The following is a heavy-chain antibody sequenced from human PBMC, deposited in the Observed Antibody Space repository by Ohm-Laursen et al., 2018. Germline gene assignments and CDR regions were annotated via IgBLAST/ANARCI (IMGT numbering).Heavy chain of an antibody. CDR3: ARVQAGGWAGPAMVSGSAFDI. J-gene: IGHJ3*02. V-gene: IGHV3-48*01. CDR1: GFTFRYYA. CDR2: ISSSRSTI. D-gene: IGHD5-18*01. Sequence: LRLPCAASGFTFRYYAMSWVRQAPGKGLEGVSYISSSRSTIYYADSVKGRFTISRDNAKNSLYLQMNSLRAEDTGVYYCARVQAGGWAGPAMVSGSAFDIWGQGTMVTVSS.